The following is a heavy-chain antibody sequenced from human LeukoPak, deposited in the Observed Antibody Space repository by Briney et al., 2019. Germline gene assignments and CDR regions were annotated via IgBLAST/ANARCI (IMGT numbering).Heavy chain of an antibody. V-gene: IGHV4-34*01. CDR2: INHSGST. CDR3: ARRATTERGHSYGLDF. J-gene: IGHJ4*02. CDR1: GGSFSGYY. D-gene: IGHD5-18*01. Sequence: SETLSLTCAVYGGSFSGYYWSWIRQPPGKGLEWIGEINHSGSTNYNPSLKSRVTISVDTSKNQFSLKLSSVTAADTAMYYCARRATTERGHSYGLDFWGQGTLVTVSS.